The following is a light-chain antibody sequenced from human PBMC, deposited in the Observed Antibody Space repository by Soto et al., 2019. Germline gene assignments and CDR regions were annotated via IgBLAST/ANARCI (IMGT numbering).Light chain of an antibody. V-gene: IGLV2-8*01. J-gene: IGLJ1*01. CDR1: SSDVGGYNY. CDR3: TSYAGTYSFFYV. CDR2: EVS. Sequence: QSVLTQPPSASGSPGQSVTISCTGTSSDVGGYNYVSWYQQHPGKAPKLIIYEVSKRPSGVPDRFSGSKSGNTASLTVSGLQAEYEADYYCTSYAGTYSFFYVFGTGTKDTDL.